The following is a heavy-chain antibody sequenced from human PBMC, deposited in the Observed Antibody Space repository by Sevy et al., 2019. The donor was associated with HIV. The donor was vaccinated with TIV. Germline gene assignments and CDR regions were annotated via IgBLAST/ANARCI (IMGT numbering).Heavy chain of an antibody. CDR3: ARGPPDGSYDYFDY. D-gene: IGHD1-26*01. V-gene: IGHV3-21*06. J-gene: IGHJ4*02. CDR1: GFTFSSFN. CDR2: ISGLSNYI. Sequence: GGSRRLSCAASGFTFSSFNMNWVRQAPGKGLEWVSSISGLSNYIYYAESLKGRFIISRDNAKNTLYLQMNSLRADDTAVYYCARGPPDGSYDYFDYRGQGTLVTVSS.